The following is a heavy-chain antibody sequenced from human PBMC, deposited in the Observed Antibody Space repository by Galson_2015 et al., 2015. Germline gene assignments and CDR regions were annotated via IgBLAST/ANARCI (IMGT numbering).Heavy chain of an antibody. CDR2: ISAYNGNT. D-gene: IGHD3-10*01. CDR3: ARDPVYYYGSGSRCFGP. CDR1: GYTFTSYG. V-gene: IGHV1-18*01. J-gene: IGHJ5*02. Sequence: SVKVSCKASGYTFTSYGISWVRQSPGQGLEWMGWISAYNGNTNYAQKLQGRVTMTTDTSTSTAYMELRSLRSDDTAVYYCARDPVYYYGSGSRCFGPWGPGTLVPVSS.